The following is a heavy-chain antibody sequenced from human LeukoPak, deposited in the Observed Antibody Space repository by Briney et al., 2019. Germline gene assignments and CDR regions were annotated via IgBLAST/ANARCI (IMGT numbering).Heavy chain of an antibody. CDR2: IYTSGST. Sequence: SETLSLTCTVSGGSISSYYWSWIRQPAGKGLEWIGRIYTSGSTNYNPSLKSRVTMSVDTSKNQFSLKLSSVTAADTAVYYCARSVPALGYSSSWYWADYYYYYMDVWGKGTTVTISS. V-gene: IGHV4-4*07. J-gene: IGHJ6*03. CDR3: ARSVPALGYSSSWYWADYYYYYMDV. CDR1: GGSISSYY. D-gene: IGHD6-13*01.